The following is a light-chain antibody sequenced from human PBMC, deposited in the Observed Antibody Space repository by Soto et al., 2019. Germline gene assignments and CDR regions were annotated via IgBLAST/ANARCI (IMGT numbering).Light chain of an antibody. CDR1: QGIRRD. Sequence: DIQMTQSPSSLSAPVGGRVTITCRASQGIRRDLGWYQQKPGNAPTRLIYAVSSLHSGVPSRFRGSGSGTEMTLTIRSLQPEDSATYDCLQHNSYPLTFGGGTKVQIK. J-gene: IGKJ4*01. CDR3: LQHNSYPLT. CDR2: AVS. V-gene: IGKV1-17*01.